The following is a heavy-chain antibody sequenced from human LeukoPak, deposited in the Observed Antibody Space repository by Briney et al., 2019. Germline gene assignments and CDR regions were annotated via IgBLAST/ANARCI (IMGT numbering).Heavy chain of an antibody. Sequence: GGSLRLSCAASGFTFDDYAMNWVRQAPGKGLEWVSGINWNGGSTYYRDSVEGRFTISRDNAKNSLYLQMNSLRAEDTALYYGARVKGSGYRNSIDYWGQGTLVTVSS. D-gene: IGHD3-3*01. CDR3: ARVKGSGYRNSIDY. CDR1: GFTFDDYA. V-gene: IGHV3-20*04. CDR2: INWNGGST. J-gene: IGHJ4*02.